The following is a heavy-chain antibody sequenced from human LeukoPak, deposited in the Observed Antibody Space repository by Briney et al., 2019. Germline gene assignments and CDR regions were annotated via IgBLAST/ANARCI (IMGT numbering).Heavy chain of an antibody. CDR1: GFTFSNYW. D-gene: IGHD3-16*01. Sequence: PGGSLRLSCAASGFTFSNYWMRWVRQVPGEGLVWVASINHNGNVNYYVDSVKGRFTISRDNAKNSLYLQMSNLRAEDTAVYFCARGGGLDVWGQGATVTVSS. V-gene: IGHV3-7*03. J-gene: IGHJ6*02. CDR2: INHNGNVN. CDR3: ARGGGLDV.